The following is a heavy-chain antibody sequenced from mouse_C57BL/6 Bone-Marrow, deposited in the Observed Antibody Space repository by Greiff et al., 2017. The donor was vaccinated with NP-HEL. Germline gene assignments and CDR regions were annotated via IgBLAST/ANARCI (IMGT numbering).Heavy chain of an antibody. V-gene: IGHV5-17*01. D-gene: IGHD1-1*01. J-gene: IGHJ2*01. CDR3: ARRWYGSSSSFDY. CDR2: ISSGSSTI. CDR1: GFTFSDYG. Sequence: EVKLVESGGGLVKPGGSLKLSCAASGFTFSDYGMHWVRQAPEKGLEWVASISSGSSTIYYADTVKGRFTISRDNAKNTLFLQMTSLRSEDTAMYYCARRWYGSSSSFDYWGQGTTLTVSS.